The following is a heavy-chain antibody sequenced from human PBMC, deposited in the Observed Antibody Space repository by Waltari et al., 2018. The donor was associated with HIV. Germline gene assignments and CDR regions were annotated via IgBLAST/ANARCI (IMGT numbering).Heavy chain of an antibody. CDR1: GFSFDDYP. CDR2: ISWNSGRI. V-gene: IGHV3-9*01. D-gene: IGHD6-13*01. Sequence: QLVAPGGGLVQPGRSLSCACAAPGFSFDDYPIHWVRQAPGRGLEWVSGISWNSGRIGYADSVKGRFTISRDNAKKSVFLQMNSLKTDDTALYYCVREGVAAAGTNDAFDIWGQGTMVTVSS. J-gene: IGHJ3*02. CDR3: VREGVAAAGTNDAFDI.